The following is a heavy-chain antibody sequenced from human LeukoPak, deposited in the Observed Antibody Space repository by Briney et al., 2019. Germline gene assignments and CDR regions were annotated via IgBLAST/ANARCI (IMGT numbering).Heavy chain of an antibody. CDR1: GFTFSSHA. Sequence: PGGSLRLSCAASGFTFSSHAMTWVRQAPGEGLEWVSAIGGSGVTTYYADSMKGRFTISRDNSKNTLYLQMNSLRADDTAVYYCAKFPCRGGSCYSRGIYFDYFDYWGQGTLVTVSS. D-gene: IGHD2-15*01. CDR2: IGGSGVTT. CDR3: AKFPCRGGSCYSRGIYFDYFDY. V-gene: IGHV3-23*01. J-gene: IGHJ4*02.